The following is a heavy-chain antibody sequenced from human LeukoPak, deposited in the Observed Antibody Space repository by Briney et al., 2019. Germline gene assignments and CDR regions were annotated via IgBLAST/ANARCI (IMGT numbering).Heavy chain of an antibody. CDR2: IYYSGST. J-gene: IGHJ4*02. Sequence: PSETLSLTCTVSGDSISSSSSYWGWIRQPPGKGLEWIGSIYYSGSTNYNPSLKSRVTISVDTSKNQFSLKLSSVTAADTAVYYCARWGLQWFGAGSGYYFDYWGQGTLVTVSS. V-gene: IGHV4-39*07. CDR1: GDSISSSSSY. D-gene: IGHD3-10*01. CDR3: ARWGLQWFGAGSGYYFDY.